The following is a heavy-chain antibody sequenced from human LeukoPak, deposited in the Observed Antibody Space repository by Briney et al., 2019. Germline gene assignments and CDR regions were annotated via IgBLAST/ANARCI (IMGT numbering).Heavy chain of an antibody. J-gene: IGHJ3*02. CDR2: INPSGGST. CDR1: GYTFTSYY. CDR3: ARNLARVDAFDI. Sequence: ASLKVSCKASGYTFTSYYMHWVRQAPGQGLEWMGIINPSGGSTSYAQKFQGRVTMTRDTSTSTVYMELSSLRSEDTAVYYCARNLARVDAFDIWGQGTMVTVSS. V-gene: IGHV1-46*01.